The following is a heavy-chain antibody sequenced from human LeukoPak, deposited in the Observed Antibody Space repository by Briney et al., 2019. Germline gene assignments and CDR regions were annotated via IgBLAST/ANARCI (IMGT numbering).Heavy chain of an antibody. D-gene: IGHD6-13*01. V-gene: IGHV1-69*13. CDR1: GGTFSSYA. CDR2: IIPIFGTA. CDR3: ARERTKLAAALVPNAFDI. Sequence: VASVKVSCKASGGTFSSYAISWVRQAPGQGIEWMGRIIPIFGTANYAQKFQGRVTITADESTSTAYMELSSLRSEDTAVYYCARERTKLAAALVPNAFDIWGQGTMVTVSS. J-gene: IGHJ3*02.